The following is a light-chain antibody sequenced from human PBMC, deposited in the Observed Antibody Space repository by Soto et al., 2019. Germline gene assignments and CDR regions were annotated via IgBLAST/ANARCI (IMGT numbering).Light chain of an antibody. CDR1: SSNIGAGYG. V-gene: IGLV1-40*01. CDR3: ESYDSTLSGSR. Sequence: QLVLTQPPSVSGAPGQRVTISCTGSSSNIGAGYGVNWYQQLPGTAPKLLIYGNTNRPSGVPDRISGSNSGTSASLAITGLQAEDEADYYCESYDSTLSGSRFGGGTKLTVL. J-gene: IGLJ3*02. CDR2: GNT.